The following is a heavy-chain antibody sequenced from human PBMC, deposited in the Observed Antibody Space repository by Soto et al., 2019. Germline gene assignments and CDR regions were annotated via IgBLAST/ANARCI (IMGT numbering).Heavy chain of an antibody. Sequence: SETLSPTCTVYGGTFRGYYWRGLRQPPGKGLGWIGEINQSGSTNYNPSLKSRVTISVXXXXXXFXLXLSXXTAADTAVYYCDTAGTSNNLFDPWGQVSLVT. CDR1: GGTFRGYY. CDR2: INQSGST. V-gene: IGHV4-34*08. D-gene: IGHD6-19*01. J-gene: IGHJ5*02. CDR3: DTAGTSNNLFDP.